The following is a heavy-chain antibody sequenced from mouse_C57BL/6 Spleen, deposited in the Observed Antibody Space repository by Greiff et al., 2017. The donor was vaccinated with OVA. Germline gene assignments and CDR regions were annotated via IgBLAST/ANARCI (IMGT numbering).Heavy chain of an antibody. CDR3: ARRGQLRQQDY. V-gene: IGHV1-69*01. CDR2: IDPSDSYT. CDR1: GYTFTSYW. Sequence: QVQLQQPGAELVMPGASVKLSCKASGYTFTSYWMHWVKQRPGQGLEWIGEIDPSDSYTNYNQKFKGKSTLTVDKSSSTAYMQLSSLTSEDSAVYYCARRGQLRQQDYWGQGTTLTVSS. J-gene: IGHJ2*01. D-gene: IGHD3-2*02.